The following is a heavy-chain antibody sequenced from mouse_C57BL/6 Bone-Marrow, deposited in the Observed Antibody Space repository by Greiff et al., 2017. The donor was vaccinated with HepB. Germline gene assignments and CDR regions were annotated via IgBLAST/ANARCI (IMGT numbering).Heavy chain of an antibody. V-gene: IGHV14-2*01. D-gene: IGHD1-1*01. J-gene: IGHJ3*01. CDR2: IDPEDGET. CDR3: VKALYGSPFAY. Sequence: EVQLQKSGAELVKPGASVKLSCTASGFNINDYYMHWVKQRTEQGLEWIGRIDPEDGETKYAPKFQGKATITADTSSNTASLQLSSLTSEDTAVYYCVKALYGSPFAYWGQGTLVTVSA. CDR1: GFNINDYY.